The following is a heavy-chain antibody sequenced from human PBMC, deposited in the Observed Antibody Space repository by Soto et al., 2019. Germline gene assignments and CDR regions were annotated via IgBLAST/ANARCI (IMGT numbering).Heavy chain of an antibody. V-gene: IGHV3-33*06. D-gene: IGHD3-22*01. J-gene: IGHJ4*02. CDR3: AKNYYDSSGYYYFDY. CDR2: IWYDGSNK. Sequence: GGSLRLSCAASGFTFSSYGMHWVRQAPGKGLEWVAVIWYDGSNKYYADSVKGRFTISRDNSKNTLYLQMNSLRAEDTAVYYCAKNYYDSSGYYYFDYWGQGTLVTVSS. CDR1: GFTFSSYG.